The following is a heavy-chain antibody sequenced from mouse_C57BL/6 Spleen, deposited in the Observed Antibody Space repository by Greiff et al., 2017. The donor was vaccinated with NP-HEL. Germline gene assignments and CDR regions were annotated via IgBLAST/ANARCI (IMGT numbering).Heavy chain of an antibody. CDR2: IYWDDDK. J-gene: IGHJ4*01. CDR3: ARSYDGYPYYYAMDY. Sequence: QVTLKVSGPGILQSSQTLSLTCSFSGFSLSTSGMGVSWIRQPSGKGLEWLAHIYWDDDKRYNPSLKRRLTISKDTSRNQVFLKITSVDTADTATYYCARSYDGYPYYYAMDYWGQGTSVTVSS. V-gene: IGHV8-12*01. CDR1: GFSLSTSGMG. D-gene: IGHD2-3*01.